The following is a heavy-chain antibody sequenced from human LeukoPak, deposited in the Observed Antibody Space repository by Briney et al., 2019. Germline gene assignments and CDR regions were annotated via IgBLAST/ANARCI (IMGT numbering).Heavy chain of an antibody. CDR3: ARSWRELLPYYFDY. J-gene: IGHJ4*02. CDR1: GGSISSSY. D-gene: IGHD1-26*01. V-gene: IGHV4-59*01. Sequence: PSETLSLTCTVSGGSISSSYWSWIRQPPGKGLEWIGYTSYSGSTDYNPSLKSRVTISLDTSKNQFSLKLSSVTPADTAVYYCARSWRELLPYYFDYWGQGTLVTVSS. CDR2: TSYSGST.